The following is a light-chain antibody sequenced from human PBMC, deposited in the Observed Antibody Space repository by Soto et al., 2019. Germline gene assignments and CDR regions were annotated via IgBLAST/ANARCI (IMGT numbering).Light chain of an antibody. J-gene: IGLJ2*01. CDR2: DVS. CDR3: SSYTSSITLV. V-gene: IGLV2-14*01. Sequence: QSALTQPASVSGFPGQSITISCTGTSSDVGGYNYVSWYQQRPGKAPQLMIYDVSDRPSAVSNRFSGSKSGNTASLTISGLQADDEAHYYCSSYTSSITLVFGGGTKLTVL. CDR1: SSDVGGYNY.